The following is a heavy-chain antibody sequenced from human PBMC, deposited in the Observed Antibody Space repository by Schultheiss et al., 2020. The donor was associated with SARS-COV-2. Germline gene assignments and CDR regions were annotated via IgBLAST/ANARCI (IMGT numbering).Heavy chain of an antibody. CDR3: ARDQGDGYNPD. CDR1: GGSISSYY. CDR2: INHSGST. Sequence: SETLSLTCTVSGGSISSYYWSWIRQPPGKGLEWIGEINHSGSTNYNPSLKSRVTISVDTSKNQFSLKLSSVTAADTAVYYCARDQGDGYNPDWGQGTLVTVSS. J-gene: IGHJ4*02. D-gene: IGHD5-24*01. V-gene: IGHV4-59*01.